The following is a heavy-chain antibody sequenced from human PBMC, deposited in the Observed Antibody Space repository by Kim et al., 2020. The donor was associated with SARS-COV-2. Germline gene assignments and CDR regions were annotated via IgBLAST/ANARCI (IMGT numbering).Heavy chain of an antibody. CDR2: IWYDGSNK. Sequence: GGSLRLSCAASGFTFSSYAMHWVRQAPGKGLEWVAVIWYDGSNKYYADSVKGRFTISRDNSKNTLYLQMNCLRAEDTAVYYCAKGITGTTDYYYGMDVWG. CDR1: GFTFSSYA. V-gene: IGHV3-33*06. J-gene: IGHJ6*01. CDR3: AKGITGTTDYYYGMDV. D-gene: IGHD1-20*01.